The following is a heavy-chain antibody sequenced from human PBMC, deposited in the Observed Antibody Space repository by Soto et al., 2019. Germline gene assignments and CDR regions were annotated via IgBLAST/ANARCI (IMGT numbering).Heavy chain of an antibody. D-gene: IGHD3-3*01. CDR3: ARGPGPQSRSYPFSSRSLRNSGLEV. V-gene: IGHV3-53*01. CDR1: VCSVISNY. CDR2: IYSGCST. Sequence: PWLCXRLSWSSGVCSVISNYSSLFRHAPGKGRELVSVIYSGCSTYYADSVKGRFTISRDNSKNTLYLQMNSLRAEDTAVYYCARGPGPQSRSYPFSSRSLRNSGLEVWGPGTTLKVYS. J-gene: IGHJ6*01.